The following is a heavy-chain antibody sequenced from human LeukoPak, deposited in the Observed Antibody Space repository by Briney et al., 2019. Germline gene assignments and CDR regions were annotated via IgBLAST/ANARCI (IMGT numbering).Heavy chain of an antibody. J-gene: IGHJ3*02. Sequence: SETLSLTSTVSGGSISSGSYYWSWIRQPAGKGLEWIGRIYTSGSTNYNPSLKSRVTISVDTSKNQFSLKLSSVTAADTAVYYCARGASMMYYYDSSGYYLDAFDIWGQGTMVTVSS. CDR3: ARGASMMYYYDSSGYYLDAFDI. CDR1: GGSISSGSYY. CDR2: IYTSGST. D-gene: IGHD3-22*01. V-gene: IGHV4-61*02.